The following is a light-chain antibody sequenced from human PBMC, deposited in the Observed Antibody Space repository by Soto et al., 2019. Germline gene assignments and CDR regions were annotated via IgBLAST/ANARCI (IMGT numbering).Light chain of an antibody. CDR1: QAIRND. Sequence: AIQMTQSPSSLSASVGDRVTITCRASQAIRNDLGWYQQKPGKAPKLLIYAVSHLQSRVPSRFSGSGSGTDFTLTISSLQPEDFATYYCLQDYNYPYTFGQGTKLEIK. CDR3: LQDYNYPYT. CDR2: AVS. V-gene: IGKV1-6*01. J-gene: IGKJ2*01.